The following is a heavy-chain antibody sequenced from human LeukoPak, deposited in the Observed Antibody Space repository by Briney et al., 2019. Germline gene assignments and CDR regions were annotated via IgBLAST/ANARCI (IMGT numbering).Heavy chain of an antibody. CDR3: AKCWDYGDYGGVDY. CDR2: ISGSGGST. J-gene: IGHJ4*02. Sequence: GGSLRLSCAASGFTFSSYAMPWVRQAPGKGLEWVSAISGSGGSTYYADSVKGRFTISRDNSKNTLYLQMNSLRAEDTAVYYCAKCWDYGDYGGVDYWGQGTLVTVSS. V-gene: IGHV3-23*01. CDR1: GFTFSSYA. D-gene: IGHD4-17*01.